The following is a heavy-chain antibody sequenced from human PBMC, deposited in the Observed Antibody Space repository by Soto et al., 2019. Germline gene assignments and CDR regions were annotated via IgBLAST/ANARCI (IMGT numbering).Heavy chain of an antibody. CDR3: AREPIVHHRYYYYYMDV. Sequence: SETLSLTCAVYGGSFSGYYWSWIRQPPGKGLEWIGEINHSGSTNYNPSLKSRVTISVDTSKNQFSLKLSSVTAADTAVYYCAREPIVHHRYYYYYMDVWGKGTTVTVSS. CDR1: GGSFSGYY. CDR2: INHSGST. V-gene: IGHV4-34*01. D-gene: IGHD2-15*01. J-gene: IGHJ6*03.